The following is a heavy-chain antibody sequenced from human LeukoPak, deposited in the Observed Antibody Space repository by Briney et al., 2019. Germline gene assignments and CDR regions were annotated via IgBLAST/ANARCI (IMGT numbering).Heavy chain of an antibody. Sequence: SETLSLTCAVYGGSFSGYYWSWIRQPPGKGLEWIGEINHSGSTNYNPSLESRVTISVDTSKNQFSLKLSSVTAADTAVYYCARGRFWSGYLYAFDIWGQGTMVTVSS. CDR1: GGSFSGYY. CDR3: ARGRFWSGYLYAFDI. CDR2: INHSGST. D-gene: IGHD3-3*01. J-gene: IGHJ3*02. V-gene: IGHV4-34*01.